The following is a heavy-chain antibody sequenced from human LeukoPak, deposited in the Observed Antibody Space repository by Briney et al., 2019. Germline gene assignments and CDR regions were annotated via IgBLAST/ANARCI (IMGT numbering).Heavy chain of an antibody. Sequence: PGRSLRLSCAASGFTFSSYGMHWVRQAPGKGLEWVAVISYDGSPKYYADSVKGRFTISRDNSKNTLYMQMDSLRPEDTAVYYCARDGRYCSSTPCYRGDWFDPWGQGTLVTVSS. CDR1: GFTFSSYG. V-gene: IGHV3-30*06. J-gene: IGHJ5*02. CDR2: ISYDGSPK. CDR3: ARDGRYCSSTPCYRGDWFDP. D-gene: IGHD2-2*01.